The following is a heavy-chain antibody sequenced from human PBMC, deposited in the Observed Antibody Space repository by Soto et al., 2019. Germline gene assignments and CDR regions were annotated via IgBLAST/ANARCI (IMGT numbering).Heavy chain of an antibody. V-gene: IGHV3-7*01. CDR3: ARDIGFDYVN. J-gene: IGHJ4*02. CDR2: IKEDGSEI. CDR1: GFTLIRYW. D-gene: IGHD3-16*01. Sequence: LILSRAVSGFTLIRYWLRWVRQAPGKGLEWVASIKEDGSEIYYLHSVRGRFSISRDSAGKALHLTMNYLSAEDTGVYFCARDIGFDYVNWGQGTLVTVSS.